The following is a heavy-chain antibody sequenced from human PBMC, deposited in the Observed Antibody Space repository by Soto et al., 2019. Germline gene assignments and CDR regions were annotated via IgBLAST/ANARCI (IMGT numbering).Heavy chain of an antibody. CDR1: GYTFTSYD. Sequence: ASVKVSCKASGYTFTSYDINWVRQATGQGLEWMGWMNANSGNTGYAQKFQGRVTMTRNTSTSTAYMELSSLRSEDTAVYYCARDYTYYDILTGYLYYWGQGTLVTVSS. CDR2: MNANSGNT. CDR3: ARDYTYYDILTGYLYY. V-gene: IGHV1-8*01. J-gene: IGHJ4*02. D-gene: IGHD3-9*01.